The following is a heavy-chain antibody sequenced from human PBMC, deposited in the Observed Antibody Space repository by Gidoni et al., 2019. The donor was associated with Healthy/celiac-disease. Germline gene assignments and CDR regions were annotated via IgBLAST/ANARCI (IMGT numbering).Heavy chain of an antibody. CDR2: IWYDGSNK. Sequence: QVQLVESGGGVVQPGRSLRLSCAASAFPFSSYGMHWVRQAPGKGLEWGEVIWYDGSNKYYADAVKGRFTISRDNSKNTLDLQMNSMRAEDTAVYYCARGRYYYDSSGCDFDYWGQGTLVTVSS. CDR3: ARGRYYYDSSGCDFDY. CDR1: AFPFSSYG. J-gene: IGHJ4*02. V-gene: IGHV3-33*01. D-gene: IGHD3-22*01.